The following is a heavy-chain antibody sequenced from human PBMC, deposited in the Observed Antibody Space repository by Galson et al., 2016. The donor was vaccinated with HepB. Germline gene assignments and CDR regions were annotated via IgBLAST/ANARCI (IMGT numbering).Heavy chain of an antibody. J-gene: IGHJ1*01. CDR1: GGSISSGYYY. Sequence: TLSLTCTVSGGSISSGYYYWSWIRQLPGKGLEWIGYISYSGSTYYNPSLESRVNISRDSSRNQFSLTLNSVTAADTAVYFCARISGFGSGPWGQGALVTVSS. CDR2: ISYSGST. V-gene: IGHV4-31*03. CDR3: ARISGFGSGP. D-gene: IGHD3-10*01.